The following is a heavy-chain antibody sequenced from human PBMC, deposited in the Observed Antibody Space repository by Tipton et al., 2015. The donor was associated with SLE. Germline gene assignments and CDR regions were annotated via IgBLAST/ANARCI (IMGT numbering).Heavy chain of an antibody. CDR2: IYYSGST. D-gene: IGHD6-19*01. V-gene: IGHV4-39*07. Sequence: TLSLTCTVSGGSINSSSYYWGWIRQPPGKGLEWIGSIYYSGSTYYNPSLKSRVTISVDTSKNQFSVKLSSVTAADTAVYYCARPYSSGWWGRYYGMDVWGQGTTVTVSS. CDR1: GGSINSSSYY. J-gene: IGHJ6*02. CDR3: ARPYSSGWWGRYYGMDV.